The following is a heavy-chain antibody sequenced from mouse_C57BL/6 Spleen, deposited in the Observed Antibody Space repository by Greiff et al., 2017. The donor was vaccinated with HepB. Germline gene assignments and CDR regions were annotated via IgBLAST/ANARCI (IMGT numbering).Heavy chain of an antibody. V-gene: IGHV1-62-2*01. Sequence: QVQLQQSGAELVKPGASVKLSCKASGYTFTEYTIHWVKQRSGQGLEWIGWFYPGSGSIKYNEKFKDKATLTADKSSSTVYMELSRLTSEDSAVYFCARHEERGYDYSPYYFDYWGQGTTLTVSS. CDR2: FYPGSGSI. D-gene: IGHD2-4*01. J-gene: IGHJ2*01. CDR1: GYTFTEYT. CDR3: ARHEERGYDYSPYYFDY.